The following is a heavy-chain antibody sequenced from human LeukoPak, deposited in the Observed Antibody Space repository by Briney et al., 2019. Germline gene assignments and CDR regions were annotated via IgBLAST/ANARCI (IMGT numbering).Heavy chain of an antibody. D-gene: IGHD3-22*01. CDR1: GFTFSCYW. CDR3: ARHLYRIVVVPHYFDY. J-gene: IGHJ4*02. CDR2: IKKDGSEK. V-gene: IGHV3-7*02. Sequence: GGSLRLSCAASGFTFSCYWMSWVRQAPGKGLEWVANIKKDGSEKYYVDSVKGRFTISRDNAKNSLYLQMNSLRAEDTAVYYCARHLYRIVVVPHYFDYWGQGTLVTVSS.